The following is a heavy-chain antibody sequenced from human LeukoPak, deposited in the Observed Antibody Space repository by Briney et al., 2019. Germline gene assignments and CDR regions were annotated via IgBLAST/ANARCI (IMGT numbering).Heavy chain of an antibody. J-gene: IGHJ6*03. CDR3: ARAGGSIYYYMDV. D-gene: IGHD3-16*01. Sequence: ASVKVSCKASGYTFTSYYMHWVRQAPGQGLEWMGWINPNSGGTNYAQKFQGRVTMTRDTSISTAYMELSRLRSDDTAVYYCARAGGSIYYYMDVWGKGTTVTVSS. CDR1: GYTFTSYY. V-gene: IGHV1-2*02. CDR2: INPNSGGT.